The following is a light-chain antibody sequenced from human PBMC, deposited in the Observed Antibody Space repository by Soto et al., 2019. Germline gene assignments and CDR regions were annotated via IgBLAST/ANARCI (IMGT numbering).Light chain of an antibody. V-gene: IGKV3-20*01. CDR2: GAS. J-gene: IGKJ5*01. CDR3: QQYSTSAIT. Sequence: EIVLTQSPGTLSLSPGERATLSSRASQSVSSNLAWYQQKPGQAPRLLMSGASTRAAGIPDRFSGDGSGTDFTLTISRLEPEDFAVYYCQQYSTSAITFGQGTRLEIK. CDR1: QSVSSN.